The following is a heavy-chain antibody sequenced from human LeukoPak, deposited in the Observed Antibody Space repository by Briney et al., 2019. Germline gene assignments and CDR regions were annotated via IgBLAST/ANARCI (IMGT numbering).Heavy chain of an antibody. CDR2: IKQDGSKE. V-gene: IGHV3-7*01. CDR3: ARDNRDYGDYVVAFDY. D-gene: IGHD4-17*01. J-gene: IGHJ4*02. Sequence: GGSLRLSCATSGFTFSSYWMRWVRQAPGEGLEWVANIKQDGSKEYYVDSVRGRFTISRDNAKSSLYLQMNGLRAEDTAVYYCARDNRDYGDYVVAFDYWGQGTLVTVSS. CDR1: GFTFSSYW.